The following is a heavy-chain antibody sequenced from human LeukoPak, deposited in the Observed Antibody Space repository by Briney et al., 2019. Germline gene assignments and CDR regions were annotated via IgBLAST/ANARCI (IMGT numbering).Heavy chain of an antibody. J-gene: IGHJ4*02. V-gene: IGHV3-53*01. D-gene: IGHD1-1*01. Sequence: GGSLRLSCAASGFAVSSIYMGWVRQAPEKGLEWVSLIYDSGATTYADSVKGRFTISRDSSKNTLSLQMNNLRAEGTAVYYCARPVAGGYWSFGYWGQGVLVTVST. CDR3: ARPVAGGYWSFGY. CDR1: GFAVSSIY. CDR2: IYDSGAT.